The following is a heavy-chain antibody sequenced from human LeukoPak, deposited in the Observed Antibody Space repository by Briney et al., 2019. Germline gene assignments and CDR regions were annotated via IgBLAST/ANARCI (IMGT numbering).Heavy chain of an antibody. V-gene: IGHV1-69*05. CDR3: ARGGADYYDSSGYYRVGAFDI. D-gene: IGHD3-22*01. CDR2: IIPIFGTA. CDR1: GGTFSSYA. Sequence: GASVKVSCKASGGTFSSYAIGWVRQAPGQGLEWMGRIIPIFGTANYAQKFQGRVTITTDESTSTAYMELSSLRSEDTAVYYCARGGADYYDSSGYYRVGAFDIWGQGTMVTVSS. J-gene: IGHJ3*02.